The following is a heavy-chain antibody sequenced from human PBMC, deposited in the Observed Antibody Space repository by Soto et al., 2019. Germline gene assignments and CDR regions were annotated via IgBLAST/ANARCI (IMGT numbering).Heavy chain of an antibody. D-gene: IGHD2-2*02. V-gene: IGHV1-8*01. J-gene: IGHJ6*02. CDR3: AMRNRGSSSTSWYRRPYYYYYGMDV. CDR1: GYTFTSYD. Sequence: ASVKVSCKASGYTFTSYDINWVRQATGQGLEWMGWMNPNSGNTGYAQKPQGRVTITADESTSTAYMELSSLRSEDTAVYYCAMRNRGSSSTSWYRRPYYYYYGMDVWGQGTTVTVSS. CDR2: MNPNSGNT.